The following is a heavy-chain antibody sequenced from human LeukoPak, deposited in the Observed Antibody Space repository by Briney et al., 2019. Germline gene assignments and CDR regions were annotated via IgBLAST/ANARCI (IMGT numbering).Heavy chain of an antibody. CDR1: GYTFTSYG. V-gene: IGHV1-18*01. Sequence: GASVKVSCKASGYTFTSYGISWVRQAPGQGLEWMGWISAYNGNTNYAQKLQGRVTMTTDTSTSIAYMELRSLRSDDTAVYYCARLGYCSSTSCHRRRPPYDYWGQGTLVTVSS. J-gene: IGHJ4*02. D-gene: IGHD2-2*02. CDR2: ISAYNGNT. CDR3: ARLGYCSSTSCHRRRPPYDY.